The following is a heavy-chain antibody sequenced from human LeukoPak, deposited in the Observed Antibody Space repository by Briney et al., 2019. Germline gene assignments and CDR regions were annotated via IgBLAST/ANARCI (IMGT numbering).Heavy chain of an antibody. CDR2: FTNHHTT. Sequence: GGSLRLSCEASRFTFSIYAMTWVRQAPGKGLEWVSTFTNHHTTYYTESVKGRFTISRDNSKNTLYPQMDSVRPEDTAVYYCAKEGYDILTGYRTNWFDPWGQGTLVTVSS. V-gene: IGHV3-23*01. CDR3: AKEGYDILTGYRTNWFDP. J-gene: IGHJ5*02. D-gene: IGHD3-9*01. CDR1: RFTFSIYA.